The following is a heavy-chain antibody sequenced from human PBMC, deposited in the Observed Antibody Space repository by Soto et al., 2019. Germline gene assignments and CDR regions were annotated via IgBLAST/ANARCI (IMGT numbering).Heavy chain of an antibody. D-gene: IGHD4-17*01. Sequence: QVQLVESGGGVVQPGRSLRLSCAASGFTFSSYGMHWVRQAPGKGLEWVAVIWYDGSNKYYADSVKGRFTISRDNSKNTLYLQMNSLRAEDTAVYYCARDRLYGDFNPAWFDPWGQGTLVTVSS. J-gene: IGHJ5*02. CDR1: GFTFSSYG. V-gene: IGHV3-33*01. CDR2: IWYDGSNK. CDR3: ARDRLYGDFNPAWFDP.